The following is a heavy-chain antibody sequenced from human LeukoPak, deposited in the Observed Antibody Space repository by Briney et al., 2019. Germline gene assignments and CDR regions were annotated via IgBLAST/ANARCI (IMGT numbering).Heavy chain of an antibody. CDR1: GFTFSSYA. CDR3: ARDGTGATNDY. J-gene: IGHJ4*02. Sequence: GSLRLSCADSGFTFSSYAMHWVRQAPGKGLEWVAVISYDGSNKYYADSVKGRFTISRDNSKNTLYLQMNSLRAEDTAVYYCARDGTGATNDYWGQGTLVTVSS. D-gene: IGHD1-26*01. V-gene: IGHV3-30*04. CDR2: ISYDGSNK.